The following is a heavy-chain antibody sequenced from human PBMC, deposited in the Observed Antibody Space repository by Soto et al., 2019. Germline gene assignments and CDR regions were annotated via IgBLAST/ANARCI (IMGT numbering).Heavy chain of an antibody. V-gene: IGHV3-53*01. CDR2: IYSGGST. CDR1: GFTVSSNY. Sequence: EVQLVESGGGLIQPGGSLRLSCAASGFTVSSNYMSWVRQAPGQGLEWVSVIYSGGSTYYADSVKGRFTISRDNSKNTLYLQMNSLRAEDTAVYYCSRTYCSGGSFYPDYWGQGTLVTVSS. J-gene: IGHJ4*02. CDR3: SRTYCSGGSFYPDY. D-gene: IGHD2-15*01.